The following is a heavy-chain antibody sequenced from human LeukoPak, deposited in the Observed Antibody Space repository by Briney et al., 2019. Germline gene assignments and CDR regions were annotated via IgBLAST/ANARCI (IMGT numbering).Heavy chain of an antibody. D-gene: IGHD3-22*01. J-gene: IGHJ4*02. Sequence: SETLSLTCTVSGGSISSYYWSWIRQPPGKGLEWIGYIYYSGSTNYNPSLKSRVTISVDTSKNQFSLKLSSVTAADTAVYYCARGVVLGYDSSGYFGFDYWGQGTLVTVSS. V-gene: IGHV4-59*01. CDR1: GGSISSYY. CDR2: IYYSGST. CDR3: ARGVVLGYDSSGYFGFDY.